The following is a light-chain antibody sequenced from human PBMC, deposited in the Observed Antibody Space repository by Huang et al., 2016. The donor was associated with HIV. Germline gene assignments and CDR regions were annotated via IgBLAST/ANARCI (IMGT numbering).Light chain of an antibody. CDR3: QQYSSYSWT. CDR1: RSISIW. CDR2: KAS. V-gene: IGKV1-5*03. Sequence: DIQMTQSPSTLSASVGDRVTITCRASRSISIWLAWYQQKPGKAPKLLIYKASSLESGVPSRFSGSGSGTEFTLTISSLQPDDIATYYCQQYSSYSWTFGQGTKVEIK. J-gene: IGKJ1*01.